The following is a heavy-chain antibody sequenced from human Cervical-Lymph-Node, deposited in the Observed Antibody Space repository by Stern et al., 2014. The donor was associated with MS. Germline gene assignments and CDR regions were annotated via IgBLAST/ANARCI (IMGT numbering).Heavy chain of an antibody. CDR3: TREDCSGGSCRGRDV. J-gene: IGHJ6*02. CDR2: ISHDGSST. CDR1: RFSISDYA. V-gene: IGHV3-30-3*01. Sequence: VQLVESGGDVVQPGRSLRLSCAASRFSISDYAMHWVRQAPGKGLEWVATISHDGSSTRYADSVKGRFTISRDNLKNTAPVQMNSLKAEDTAVYYCTREDCSGGSCRGRDVGGQGTAVTVS. D-gene: IGHD2-15*01.